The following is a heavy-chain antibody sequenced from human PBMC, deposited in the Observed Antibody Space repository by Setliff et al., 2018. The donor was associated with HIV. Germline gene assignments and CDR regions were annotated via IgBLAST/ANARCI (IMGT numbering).Heavy chain of an antibody. CDR2: ISVSSSYI. J-gene: IGHJ6*03. Sequence: GGSLRLSCAASGFSFSSFTMNWVRQAPGKGLEWVSPISVSSSYINYADSVKGRFTISRDNAKNSLYLQMNSLRGDDTAVYYCASDPSYGSSLYYYMDAWGKGTTVTVSS. CDR3: ASDPSYGSSLYYYMDA. V-gene: IGHV3-21*01. D-gene: IGHD6-13*01. CDR1: GFSFSSFT.